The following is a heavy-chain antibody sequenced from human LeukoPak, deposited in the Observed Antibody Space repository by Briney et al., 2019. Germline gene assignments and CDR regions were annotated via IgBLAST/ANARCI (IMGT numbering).Heavy chain of an antibody. CDR3: ARHGETGTLLVGATFDY. D-gene: IGHD1-26*01. CDR2: ISYDGSNK. Sequence: PGRSLRLSCAASGFTFSSYAMHWVRQAPGKGLEWVAVISYDGSNKYYADSVKGRFTISRDNSKNTLYLQMNSLRAEDTAVYYCARHGETGTLLVGATFDYWGQGTLVTVSS. CDR1: GFTFSSYA. J-gene: IGHJ4*02. V-gene: IGHV3-30-3*01.